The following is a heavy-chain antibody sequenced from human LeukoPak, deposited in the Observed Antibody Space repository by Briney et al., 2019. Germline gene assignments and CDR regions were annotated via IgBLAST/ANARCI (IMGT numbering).Heavy chain of an antibody. V-gene: IGHV4-34*01. CDR3: ARLRYCTNGVCP. D-gene: IGHD2-8*01. CDR1: GGSFSGYY. Sequence: ETLSLTCAVYGGSFSGYYWSWIRRPPGKGLEWIGEINHSGSTNYNPSLKSRVTISVDTSKNQFSLKLSSVTAADTAVYYCARLRYCTNGVCPWGQGTLVTVSS. CDR2: INHSGST. J-gene: IGHJ5*02.